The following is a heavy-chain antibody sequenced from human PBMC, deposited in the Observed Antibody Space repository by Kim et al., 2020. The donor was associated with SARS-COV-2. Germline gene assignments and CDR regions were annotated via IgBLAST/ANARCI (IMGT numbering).Heavy chain of an antibody. J-gene: IGHJ4*02. Sequence: SETLSLTCAVYGGSFSGYYWSWIRQPPGKGLEWIGEINHSGSTNYNPSLKSRVTISVDTSKNQFSLKLSSVTAADTAVYSWSRVSSIVVGGPGNGYWGQG. D-gene: IGHD2-2*01. CDR2: INHSGST. CDR1: GGSFSGYY. CDR3: SRVSSIVVGGPGNGY. V-gene: IGHV4-34*01.